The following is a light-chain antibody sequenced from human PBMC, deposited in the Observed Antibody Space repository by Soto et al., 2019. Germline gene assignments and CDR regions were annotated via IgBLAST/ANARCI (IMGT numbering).Light chain of an antibody. J-gene: IGKJ4*02. Sequence: EFVLTQSQCTLSLSPGSRPTLCCRASQTVRNNYLAWYQQKNGQAPRLXIYNASRRATAIPARFSGSGYGTDFNLTISRLQTEDFATYYCQQFNSTPRTFGGGTKVDIK. CDR3: QQFNSTPRT. CDR1: QTVRNNY. V-gene: IGKV3-20*01. CDR2: NAS.